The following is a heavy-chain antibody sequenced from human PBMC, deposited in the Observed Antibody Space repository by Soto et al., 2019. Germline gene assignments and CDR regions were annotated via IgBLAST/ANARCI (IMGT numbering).Heavy chain of an antibody. D-gene: IGHD6-6*01. V-gene: IGHV1-3*01. J-gene: IGHJ6*02. CDR2: INAGNGNT. CDR1: GYTFTSYT. Sequence: QVQLVQSGAEVKKPGASVKVSCKASGYTFTSYTMHWVRQAPGQRLKWMGWINAGNGNTKYSQKFQGRVTITRDTSASTAYMELSSQRSEDTAVYYCARDISSIAARGRYYYYGMDVWGQGTTVTVSS. CDR3: ARDISSIAARGRYYYYGMDV.